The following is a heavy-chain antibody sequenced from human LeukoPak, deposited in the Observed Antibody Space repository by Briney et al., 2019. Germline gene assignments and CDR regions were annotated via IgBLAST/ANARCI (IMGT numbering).Heavy chain of an antibody. D-gene: IGHD2-2*01. Sequence: PGGSLRLSCVASEFTFSNYWMSWVRQAPGKGLEWVANIKQDGSEKYYVDSVKGRFTISRDNAKNSLYLQMNSLRAEDTAVYYCARNGFRVPPYYYYGMDVWGQGTTVTVSS. J-gene: IGHJ6*02. V-gene: IGHV3-7*01. CDR1: EFTFSNYW. CDR3: ARNGFRVPPYYYYGMDV. CDR2: IKQDGSEK.